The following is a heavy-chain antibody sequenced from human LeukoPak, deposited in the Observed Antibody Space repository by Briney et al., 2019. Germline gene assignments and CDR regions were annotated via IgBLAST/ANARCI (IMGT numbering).Heavy chain of an antibody. CDR2: IIPIFGTA. J-gene: IGHJ3*02. Sequence: ASVRVSCKASGGTFSSYAISWVRQAPGQGLEWMGGIIPIFGTANYAQKFQGRVTMTRDTSISTAYMELSRLRSDDTAVYYCARVSPKRAFDIWGQGTMVTVSS. CDR1: GGTFSSYA. V-gene: IGHV1-69*05. CDR3: ARVSPKRAFDI. D-gene: IGHD3-22*01.